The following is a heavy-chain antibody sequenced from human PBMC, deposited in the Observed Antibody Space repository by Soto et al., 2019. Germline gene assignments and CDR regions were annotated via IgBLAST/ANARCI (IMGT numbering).Heavy chain of an antibody. CDR1: GYTFTSHG. CDR2: ISAYNGNT. J-gene: IGHJ3*02. CDR3: AREVKLERRDAFDI. V-gene: IGHV1-18*01. D-gene: IGHD1-1*01. Sequence: GASVKVSCKASGYTFTSHGISWVRQAPGQGLEWMGWISAYNGNTNYAQKLQGRVTMTTDTSTSTAYMELRSLRSDDTAVYYCAREVKLERRDAFDIWGQGTMVTVSS.